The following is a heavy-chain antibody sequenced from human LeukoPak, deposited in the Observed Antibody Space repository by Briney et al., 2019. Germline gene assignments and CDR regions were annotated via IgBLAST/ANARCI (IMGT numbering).Heavy chain of an antibody. CDR3: ARDLGEYYFDY. CDR1: GGSISSSSYY. V-gene: IGHV4-39*07. CDR2: IYYSGST. J-gene: IGHJ4*02. D-gene: IGHD3-16*01. Sequence: ASETLSLTCTVSGGSISSSSYYWGWIRQPPGKGLEWIGSIYYSGSTYYNPSLKSRVTISVDTSKNQFSLKLSSVTAADTAVYYCARDLGEYYFDYWGQGTLVTVSS.